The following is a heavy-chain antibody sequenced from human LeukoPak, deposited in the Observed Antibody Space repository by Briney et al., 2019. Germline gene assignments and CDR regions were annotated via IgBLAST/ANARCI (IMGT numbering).Heavy chain of an antibody. CDR3: AKAYCTGGSCYGRYYYGMDV. Sequence: GRSLRLFCAASGFTFSTYAIHWVRQAPGKGPEWLAVISYDGSTKYYADSVKGRFTISRDNSKNTMYLQMDSLRPEDTAVFYCAKAYCTGGSCYGRYYYGMDVWGQGTTVTVSS. V-gene: IGHV3-30*18. CDR1: GFTFSTYA. D-gene: IGHD2-15*01. J-gene: IGHJ6*02. CDR2: ISYDGSTK.